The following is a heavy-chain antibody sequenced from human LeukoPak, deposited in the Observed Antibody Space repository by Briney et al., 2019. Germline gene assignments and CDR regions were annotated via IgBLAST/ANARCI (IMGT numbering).Heavy chain of an antibody. CDR2: INPSGGST. J-gene: IGHJ4*02. V-gene: IGHV1-46*01. Sequence: ASVKVSCKASGYTFTSYYMHWVRQAPGQGLEWMGIINPSGGSTSYAQKFQGRVTMTRDMSTSTVYMELSSLRSEDTVVYYCARDTSRAYDSSGYSWALDYWGQGTLVTVSS. CDR1: GYTFTSYY. CDR3: ARDTSRAYDSSGYSWALDY. D-gene: IGHD3-22*01.